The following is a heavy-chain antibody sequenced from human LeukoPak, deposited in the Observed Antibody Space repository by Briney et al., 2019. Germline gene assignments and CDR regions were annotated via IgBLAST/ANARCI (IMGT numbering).Heavy chain of an antibody. CDR3: ARDRVLTIPTSTRYYMAV. CDR2: INPSGGST. Sequence: ASVKVSCKASGYTFTSYYMHWVRQAPGQGLEWMGIINPSGGSTSYAQKFQGRVTMTRDMSTSTVYMELSSLRSEDTAVYYCARDRVLTIPTSTRYYMAVWGKGTTVTVSS. V-gene: IGHV1-46*01. D-gene: IGHD4/OR15-4a*01. CDR1: GYTFTSYY. J-gene: IGHJ6*03.